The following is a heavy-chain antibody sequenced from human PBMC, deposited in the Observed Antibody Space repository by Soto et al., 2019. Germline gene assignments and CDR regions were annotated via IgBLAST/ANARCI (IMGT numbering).Heavy chain of an antibody. D-gene: IGHD3-16*01. Sequence: QVQLQESGPGLVKPSGTLSLTCAVSGGSISSSNWWSWVRQPPGQGLEWIGEMHHSGSTNYNPSLKRRVTISVDKSKNQCSLKLSSVTAADTAVYYCARDLLDASRGDRKYGMDVWGQGTTVTVSS. V-gene: IGHV4-4*02. CDR1: GGSISSSNW. CDR2: MHHSGST. J-gene: IGHJ6*02. CDR3: ARDLLDASRGDRKYGMDV.